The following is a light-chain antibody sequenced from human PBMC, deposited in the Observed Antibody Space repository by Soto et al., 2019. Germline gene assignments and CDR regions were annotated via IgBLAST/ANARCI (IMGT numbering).Light chain of an antibody. V-gene: IGLV4-69*01. CDR2: LNSDGSH. CDR3: QPWGSGIVV. Sequence: QSVLTQSPSASASLGASVKLNCTLSSGHSNYAIAWHQQQSENGPRYLMKLNSDGSHSKRDGIPDRFSGSSSGAERDLTISGLKSEVEADYYCQPWGSGIVVFGGGTKVTLL. CDR1: SGHSNYA. J-gene: IGLJ2*01.